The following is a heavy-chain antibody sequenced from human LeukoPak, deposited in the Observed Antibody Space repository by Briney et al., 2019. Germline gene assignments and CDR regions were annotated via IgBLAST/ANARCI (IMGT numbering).Heavy chain of an antibody. Sequence: GGPLRLSCAASGFTFSSYAMSWVRQAPGKGLEWVSAISGSGGSTYYADSVKGRFTISRDNSKNTLYLQMNSLRAEDTAVYYRAKVVLWFGESPFDYWGQGTLVTVSS. V-gene: IGHV3-23*01. CDR3: AKVVLWFGESPFDY. D-gene: IGHD3-10*01. J-gene: IGHJ4*02. CDR2: ISGSGGST. CDR1: GFTFSSYA.